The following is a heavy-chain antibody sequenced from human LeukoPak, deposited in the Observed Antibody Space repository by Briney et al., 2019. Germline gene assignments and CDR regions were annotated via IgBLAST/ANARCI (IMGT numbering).Heavy chain of an antibody. CDR3: ARRYHYDSSGYPHFDY. V-gene: IGHV1-18*01. CDR2: ITAYNGHT. D-gene: IGHD3-22*01. J-gene: IGHJ4*02. CDR1: GYTFTNYG. Sequence: ASVKVSFKASGYTFTNYGLSWVRQAPGQGLEWMGWITAYNGHTHYAQNLQGRLTMTTDTSTSTAYMELRSLRSDDTAVYYCARRYHYDSSGYPHFDYWGQGTLVTVSS.